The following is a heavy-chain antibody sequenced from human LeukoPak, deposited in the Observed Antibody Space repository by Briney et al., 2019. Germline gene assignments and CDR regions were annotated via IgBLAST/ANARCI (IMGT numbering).Heavy chain of an antibody. CDR1: GFTFSSYA. J-gene: IGHJ4*02. D-gene: IGHD2-2*01. Sequence: GGSLRLSCAASGFTFSSYAMSWVRQAPGKGLEWVSAISGSGDRTYNADSVKGRFTISRDNAKNSLYLQMNSLRAEDTAVYYCARRCSSTSCPLSFYWGQGTLVTVSS. V-gene: IGHV3-23*01. CDR3: ARRCSSTSCPLSFY. CDR2: ISGSGDRT.